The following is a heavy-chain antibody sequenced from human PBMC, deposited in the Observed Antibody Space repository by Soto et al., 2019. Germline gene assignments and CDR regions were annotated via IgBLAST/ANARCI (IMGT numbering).Heavy chain of an antibody. J-gene: IGHJ4*02. CDR1: GGTFSSYT. D-gene: IGHD4-17*01. V-gene: IGHV1-69*08. CDR3: ATEGRGDLEEIDY. CDR2: IIPILGIA. Sequence: QVQLVQSGAEVKKPGSSVKVSCKASGGTFSSYTISWVRQAPGQGLEWMGRIIPILGIANYAQKFQGRVTITADKSTSTAYMELSSLRSEDTAVYYCATEGRGDLEEIDYWGQGTLVTVSS.